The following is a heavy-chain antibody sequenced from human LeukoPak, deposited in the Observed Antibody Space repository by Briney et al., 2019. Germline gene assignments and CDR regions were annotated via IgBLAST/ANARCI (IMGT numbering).Heavy chain of an antibody. D-gene: IGHD3-10*01. CDR2: INQDGSQK. Sequence: PGGSLRLSCAASGFTFSSYQMSWVRQAPGKGLECVANINQDGSQKYSVDSVKGRFTISRDNAKSSLYLQMDSLRAEDTAVYYCARFRYYYISGRGWFDPWGQGTLVTVSS. V-gene: IGHV3-7*05. J-gene: IGHJ5*02. CDR1: GFTFSSYQ. CDR3: ARFRYYYISGRGWFDP.